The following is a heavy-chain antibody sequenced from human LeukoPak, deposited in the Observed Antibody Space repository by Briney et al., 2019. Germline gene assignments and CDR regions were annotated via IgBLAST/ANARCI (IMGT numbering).Heavy chain of an antibody. Sequence: ASVKVSCKASGGTFSSYAISSVRQAPGQGLEWMGWISAYNGNTNYAQKLQGRVTMTTDTSTSTAYMELRSLRSDDTAVYYCAREVEAVAANWGQGTLVTVSS. V-gene: IGHV1-18*01. CDR3: AREVEAVAAN. J-gene: IGHJ4*02. D-gene: IGHD6-19*01. CDR2: ISAYNGNT. CDR1: GGTFSSYA.